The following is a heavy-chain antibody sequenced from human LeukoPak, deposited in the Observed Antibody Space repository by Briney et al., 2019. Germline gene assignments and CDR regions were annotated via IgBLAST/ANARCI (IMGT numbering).Heavy chain of an antibody. CDR1: GCTFTNFA. CDR2: TNGATGNT. CDR3: ARSPGGNARTWLDY. Sequence: ASVKVSCKASGCTFTNFALHWVRQAPGQRLEWMGWTNGATGNTRFSQDFQGRLTIAIDASASTAYIELSSLRSEDTAVYYCARSPGGNARTWLDYWGQGTLVTVSS. D-gene: IGHD4-23*01. V-gene: IGHV1-3*02. J-gene: IGHJ4*02.